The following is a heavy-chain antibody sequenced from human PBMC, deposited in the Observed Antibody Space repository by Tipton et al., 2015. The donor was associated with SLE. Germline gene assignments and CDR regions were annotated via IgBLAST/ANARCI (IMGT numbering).Heavy chain of an antibody. V-gene: IGHV3-23*03. CDR3: AKEGGYSPRHAFDI. J-gene: IGHJ3*02. CDR1: GFTFSSYA. Sequence: SLRLSCAASGFTFSSYAMSWVRQAPGKGLERVSVIYSGGSSTYYADSVKGRFTISRDNSKNTLYLQMSSLRAEDTAVYYCAKEGGYSPRHAFDIWGQGTMVTVSS. D-gene: IGHD5-18*01. CDR2: IYSGGSST.